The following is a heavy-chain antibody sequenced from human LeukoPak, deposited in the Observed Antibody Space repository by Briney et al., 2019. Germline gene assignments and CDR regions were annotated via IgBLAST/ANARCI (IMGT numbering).Heavy chain of an antibody. CDR3: ARDRARRFDY. J-gene: IGHJ4*02. CDR1: GFTFSSYA. CDR2: ISSNGGST. V-gene: IGHV3-64*01. Sequence: GGTLRLSCAASGFTFSSYAMHWVRQAPGKGLEYVSAISSNGGSTYYANSVKGRFTISRDNSKNPLYLQMGSLRAEDMAVYYCARDRARRFDYWGQGTLVTVSS.